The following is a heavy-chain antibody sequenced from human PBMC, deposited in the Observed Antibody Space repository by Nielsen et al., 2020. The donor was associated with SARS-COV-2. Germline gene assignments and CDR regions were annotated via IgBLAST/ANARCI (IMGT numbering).Heavy chain of an antibody. CDR3: ARATDVWSGYLSFDY. D-gene: IGHD3-3*01. Sequence: GGSLRLSCAASGFTFSSYAMHWVRQAPGKGLEWVAVISYDGSNKYYADSVKGRFTISRDNSKNTLYLQMNSLRAEDTAVYYCARATDVWSGYLSFDYWGRGTLVTVSS. V-gene: IGHV3-30-3*01. J-gene: IGHJ4*02. CDR1: GFTFSSYA. CDR2: ISYDGSNK.